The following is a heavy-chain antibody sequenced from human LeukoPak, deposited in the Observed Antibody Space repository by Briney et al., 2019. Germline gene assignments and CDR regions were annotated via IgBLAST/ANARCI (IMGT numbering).Heavy chain of an antibody. J-gene: IGHJ4*02. CDR3: ARAGGTSWADY. D-gene: IGHD6-13*01. CDR2: VKQDGTEK. V-gene: IGHV3-7*01. CDR1: GFTFRDYW. Sequence: PGGSLRLSCEASGFTFRDYWMTWVRQAPGKGLEWVANVKQDGTEKFYVDSVKGRFTISRDNCKNSLYLQMNSLRVEDTAIYYCARAGGTSWADYWGQGTLVTVSS.